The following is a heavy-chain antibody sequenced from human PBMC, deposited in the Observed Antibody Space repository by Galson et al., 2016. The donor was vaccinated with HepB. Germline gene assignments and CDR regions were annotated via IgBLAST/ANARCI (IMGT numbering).Heavy chain of an antibody. CDR3: AHRGGRRGESDALDI. CDR1: GFSLSAYGKA. CDR2: IYWDDDK. J-gene: IGHJ3*02. V-gene: IGHV2-5*02. Sequence: PALVKPTQTLTLPCTFSGFSLSAYGKAVGWIRQPPGKALEWLALIYWDDDKRYSPSLKSRLTITTDTSENQVVLTMTNMDPVDTATYFCAHRGGRRGESDALDIWGQGTMVTVSS. D-gene: IGHD2-21*01.